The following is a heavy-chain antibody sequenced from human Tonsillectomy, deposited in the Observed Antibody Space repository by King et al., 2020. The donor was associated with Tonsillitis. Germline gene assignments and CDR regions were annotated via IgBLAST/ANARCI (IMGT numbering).Heavy chain of an antibody. V-gene: IGHV4-59*01. D-gene: IGHD3-10*02. Sequence: QLQESGPGLVKPSETLSLTCTVSGDSISSGYWTWVRQPPGKTLEWIGFVYYTGSTNYNPSLQSRLTISIDTSNSNLSLNLRFVSTADTAVYYCVRYIRTNHYYMDVWGKGTTVTVSS. J-gene: IGHJ6*03. CDR2: VYYTGST. CDR1: GDSISSGY. CDR3: VRYIRTNHYYMDV.